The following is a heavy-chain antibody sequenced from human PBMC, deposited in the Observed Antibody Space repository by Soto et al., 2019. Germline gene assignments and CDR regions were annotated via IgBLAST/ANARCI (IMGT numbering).Heavy chain of an antibody. D-gene: IGHD4-17*01. V-gene: IGHV1-69*01. CDR2: IIPIFGTA. CDR3: ARLRRVTTVFYYYGMDV. Sequence: QVQLVQSGAEVKKPGSSVKVSCKASGGTFSSYAISWVRQAPGQGLEWMGGIIPIFGTANYAQKFQGRVTITADESTSTAYMELRSLRSEDTAVYYCARLRRVTTVFYYYGMDVWGQRTAFTVSS. CDR1: GGTFSSYA. J-gene: IGHJ6*02.